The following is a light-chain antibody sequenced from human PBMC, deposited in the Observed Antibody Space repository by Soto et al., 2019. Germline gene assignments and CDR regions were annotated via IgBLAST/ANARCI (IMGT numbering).Light chain of an antibody. CDR2: GAS. Sequence: EIVMTQSPATLSVSPEERATLSCRASQSVSSNLAWYQQKPGQAPRLLIFGASTRATGIPARFSGSGSGTEFTLTISSLQSEDFAVYYCQQYNTWPPITFGPGTRLDIK. CDR3: QQYNTWPPIT. V-gene: IGKV3-15*01. J-gene: IGKJ5*01. CDR1: QSVSSN.